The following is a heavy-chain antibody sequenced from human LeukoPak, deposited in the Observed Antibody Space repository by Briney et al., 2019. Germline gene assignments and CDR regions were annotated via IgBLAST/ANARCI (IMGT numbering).Heavy chain of an antibody. D-gene: IGHD3-22*01. CDR1: GDSISTNHW. CDR2: VYHSGST. CDR3: ARGRYDSSGYYTTVDY. J-gene: IGHJ4*02. V-gene: IGHV4-4*02. Sequence: PSETLSLTCAVSGDSISTNHWWSWVRQPPGKGLEWIGEVYHSGSTNYNPSLKSRVTISVDKSKNLFSLKLTSVTAADTAVYYCARGRYDSSGYYTTVDYWGQGTLVTVSS.